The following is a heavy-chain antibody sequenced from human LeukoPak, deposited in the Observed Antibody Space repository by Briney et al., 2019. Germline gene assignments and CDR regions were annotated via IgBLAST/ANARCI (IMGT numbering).Heavy chain of an antibody. CDR3: AKRSGAPNNFDY. Sequence: GGSLRLSCAASGFTFDEHDMYWVRQVPGKGLEWVCLISKDSGNKHYADSVKGRFSISRDNNRNSLSLQMNSLRSEDTALYFCAKRSGAPNNFDYWGQGALVTVSS. J-gene: IGHJ4*02. CDR2: ISKDSGNK. D-gene: IGHD1-1*01. V-gene: IGHV3-43*02. CDR1: GFTFDEHD.